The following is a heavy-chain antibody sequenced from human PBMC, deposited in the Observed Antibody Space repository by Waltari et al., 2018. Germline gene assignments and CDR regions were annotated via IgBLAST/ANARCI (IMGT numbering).Heavy chain of an antibody. J-gene: IGHJ5*02. CDR2: RNPNSGNT. D-gene: IGHD3-22*01. CDR1: GYTVTSHT. V-gene: IGHV1-8*02. Sequence: QVQLVQSGAEVKKTGAAVTVSCKTSGYTVTSHTINWVRTPAVPGSEWVGWRNPNSGNTGDAQKFQGRVTMTRNTSISKAYMELSSLRSEDTAVYYCARRWYYYDSSGYYSWFDPWGQGTLVTVSS. CDR3: ARRWYYYDSSGYYSWFDP.